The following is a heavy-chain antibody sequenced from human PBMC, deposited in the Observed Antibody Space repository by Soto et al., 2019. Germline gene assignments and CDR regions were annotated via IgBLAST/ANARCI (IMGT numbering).Heavy chain of an antibody. D-gene: IGHD6-13*01. J-gene: IGHJ2*01. V-gene: IGHV3-11*05. Sequence: QVQLVESGGGLVKPGGSLRLSCAASGFTFSDYYMNWIRQAPGKGLEWVSYINSSSSYTNYADSVKGRFTISRDNAKNSLYLQMNSLRAEDTAVYYCARIITAAGGRRYFDLWGRGTLVTVSS. CDR2: INSSSSYT. CDR3: ARIITAAGGRRYFDL. CDR1: GFTFSDYY.